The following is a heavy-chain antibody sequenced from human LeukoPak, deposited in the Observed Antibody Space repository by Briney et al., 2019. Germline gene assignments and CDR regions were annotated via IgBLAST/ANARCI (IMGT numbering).Heavy chain of an antibody. J-gene: IGHJ5*02. D-gene: IGHD3-10*01. CDR3: AKGAELLWFGETSPFDP. CDR1: GFTFSSYG. V-gene: IGHV3-30*18. Sequence: PGGSLRLSCAASGFTFSSYGMHWVRQAPGKGLEWVAVISYDGSNKYYADSVKGRSTISRDNSKNTLYLQMNSLRAEDTAVYYCAKGAELLWFGETSPFDPWGQGTLVTVSS. CDR2: ISYDGSNK.